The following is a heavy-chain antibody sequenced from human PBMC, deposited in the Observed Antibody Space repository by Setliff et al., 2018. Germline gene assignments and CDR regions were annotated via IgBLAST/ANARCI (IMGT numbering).Heavy chain of an antibody. Sequence: GGSLRLSCAASGFTFSSFAMSWVRQGPGKGLEWVSGISGSGGNTYYADSVKGRFTISRDNAKNSLYLQMNSLRAEDTALYYCAKDMVADIVVVVAGLDYWGQGTLVTVSS. CDR2: ISGSGGNT. CDR3: AKDMVADIVVVVAGLDY. D-gene: IGHD2-15*01. CDR1: GFTFSSFA. V-gene: IGHV3-23*01. J-gene: IGHJ4*02.